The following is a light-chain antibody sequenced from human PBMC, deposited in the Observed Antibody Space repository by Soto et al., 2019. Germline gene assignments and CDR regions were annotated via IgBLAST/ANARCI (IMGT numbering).Light chain of an antibody. CDR2: EVS. CDR1: SSDVGSFNY. V-gene: IGLV2-14*01. Sequence: QSALAQPASVSGSPGESITISCTGTSSDVGSFNYVSWYQQVPGKAPKLLIYEVSNRPSGVSNRFSGSKSGNTASLTISGLQAEDEADYYCKSKTGSVTYDFGTGTQGTVL. CDR3: KSKTGSVTYD. J-gene: IGLJ1*01.